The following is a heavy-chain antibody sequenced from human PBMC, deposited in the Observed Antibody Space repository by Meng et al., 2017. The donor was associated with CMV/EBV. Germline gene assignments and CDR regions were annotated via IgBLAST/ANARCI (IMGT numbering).Heavy chain of an antibody. CDR2: ISGYNGNT. CDR3: ARVFIVVVPAAMDPPDY. D-gene: IGHD2-2*01. J-gene: IGHJ4*02. Sequence: ASVKVSCKASGYTFTSYGISWVRQAPGQGLEWMGWISGYNGNTNYAQKLQGRVTMTTDTSTSTAYMELRSLRSDDTAVYYCARVFIVVVPAAMDPPDYWGQGTLVTVSS. V-gene: IGHV1-18*01. CDR1: GYTFTSYG.